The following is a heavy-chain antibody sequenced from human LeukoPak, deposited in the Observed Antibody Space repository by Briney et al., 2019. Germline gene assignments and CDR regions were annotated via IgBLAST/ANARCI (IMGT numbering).Heavy chain of an antibody. V-gene: IGHV4-59*08. D-gene: IGHD2-2*01. CDR1: GASISDYY. CDR2: IYYTGST. CDR3: ARHSRAYSSTSGTFEY. Sequence: SGTLSLTCTVSGASISDYYWSWIRQSPGKGLEWFGYIYYTGSTKYNPSLESRVTISIDTSKNHLYLKLSSVTAADTAMYYCARHSRAYSSTSGTFEYWAREPWSPSPQ. J-gene: IGHJ4*02.